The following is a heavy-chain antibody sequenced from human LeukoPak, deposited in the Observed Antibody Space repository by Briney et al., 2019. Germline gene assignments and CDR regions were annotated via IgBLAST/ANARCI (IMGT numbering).Heavy chain of an antibody. CDR2: MSYDGSHK. CDR1: GFTFSSYG. Sequence: GGSLRLSCAASGFTFSSYGMHWVRRAPGKGLEWVAVMSYDGSHKYYADSVRGRFTISRDSSKNTLYLQMNSLRAEDTAVYYCARGGRQLVRWNFDYWGQGTLVTVSS. D-gene: IGHD6-13*01. J-gene: IGHJ4*02. CDR3: ARGGRQLVRWNFDY. V-gene: IGHV3-30*03.